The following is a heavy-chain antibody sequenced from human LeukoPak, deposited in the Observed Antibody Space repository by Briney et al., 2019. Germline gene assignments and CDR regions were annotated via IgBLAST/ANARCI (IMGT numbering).Heavy chain of an antibody. Sequence: GGSLRLSCVASGFSFSKYGMHWVRQAPGKGLQWLAIIWYDGHNKYYGDSVKGRFTISRDNSKNTLFLEMNDLKAEDTAVYYCAREWGLIAVAGGPGYWGQGTLVTVSS. D-gene: IGHD2-21*01. CDR2: IWYDGHNK. CDR3: AREWGLIAVAGGPGY. V-gene: IGHV3-33*01. CDR1: GFSFSKYG. J-gene: IGHJ4*02.